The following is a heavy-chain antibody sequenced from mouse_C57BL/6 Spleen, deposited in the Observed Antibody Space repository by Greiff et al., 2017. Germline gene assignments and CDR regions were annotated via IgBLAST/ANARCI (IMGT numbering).Heavy chain of an antibody. CDR3: ARRSLYDYDYFDY. V-gene: IGHV5-17*01. J-gene: IGHJ2*01. CDR1: GFTFSDYG. D-gene: IGHD2-4*01. Sequence: EVHLVESGGGLVTPGGSLKLSCAASGFTFSDYGMHWVRQAPGKGLEWVAYIRSGSSTIYYADTVQGRFTISRANAKNTLFLQMTSLRSEDTAMYYCARRSLYDYDYFDYWGQGTTLTVSS. CDR2: IRSGSSTI.